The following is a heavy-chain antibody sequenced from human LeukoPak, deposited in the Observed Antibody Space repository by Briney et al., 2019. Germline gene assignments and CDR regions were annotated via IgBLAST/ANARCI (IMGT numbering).Heavy chain of an antibody. CDR1: GGSISSSIYY. CDR3: ARVGTNVVAAIDY. J-gene: IGHJ4*02. CDR2: IYYSGST. Sequence: SETLSLTCTVSGGSISSSIYYWGWIRQPPGKGLEWIGSIYYSGSTYYNPSLKSRVTISVDTSKNQFSLKLSSVTAADTAVYYCARVGTNVVAAIDYWGQGTLVTVSS. D-gene: IGHD2-15*01. V-gene: IGHV4-39*01.